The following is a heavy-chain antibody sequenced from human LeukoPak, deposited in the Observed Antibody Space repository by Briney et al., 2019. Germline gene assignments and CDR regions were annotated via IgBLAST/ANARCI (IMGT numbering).Heavy chain of an antibody. V-gene: IGHV3-30*18. Sequence: GGSLRLSCAASGFTFSSYGMHWVRQVPGKGLEWVAVISYDGSNKYYADSVKGRFAISRDNSKNTLYLQMNSLRAEDTAVYYCAKEVHDSSGEDYWGQGTLVTVSS. CDR3: AKEVHDSSGEDY. J-gene: IGHJ4*02. CDR2: ISYDGSNK. D-gene: IGHD6-19*01. CDR1: GFTFSSYG.